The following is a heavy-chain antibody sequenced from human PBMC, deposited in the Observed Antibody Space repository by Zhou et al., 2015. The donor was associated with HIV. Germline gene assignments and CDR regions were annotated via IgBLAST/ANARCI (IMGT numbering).Heavy chain of an antibody. Sequence: QVQLVQSGAEVKKPGSSVKVSCKASGGSFNTYSLSWVRQAPGQGLQWIGGIIPIFGAANYAQNFQGRVTITADEATSTAYMELGSLTSEDTAVYYCARDRSIGGCVGRSPPGTWGQGTLVTVSS. CDR3: ARDRSIGGCVGRSPPGT. CDR2: IIPIFGAA. D-gene: IGHD1-26*01. J-gene: IGHJ4*02. V-gene: IGHV1-69*01. CDR1: GGSFNTYS.